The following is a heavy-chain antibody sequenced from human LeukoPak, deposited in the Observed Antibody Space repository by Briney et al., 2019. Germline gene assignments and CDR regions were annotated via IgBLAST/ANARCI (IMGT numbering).Heavy chain of an antibody. Sequence: GGSLRLSCAASGLTVSSSYMSWVRQAPGKGLEWVSIIYIGDNPHYADSVKGRFTISRHNSKNTLYLQMNNLRAQDTAVYYCARVRPWVFDYWGQGTLVTVSS. CDR3: ARVRPWVFDY. V-gene: IGHV3-53*04. J-gene: IGHJ4*02. CDR1: GLTVSSSY. CDR2: IYIGDNP.